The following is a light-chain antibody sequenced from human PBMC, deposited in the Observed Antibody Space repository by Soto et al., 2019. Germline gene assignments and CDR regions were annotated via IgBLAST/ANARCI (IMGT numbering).Light chain of an antibody. CDR3: SSYTSSSTLV. Sequence: QSALTQPASVSGSPGQSITISCTGTSSDIGVYDYVSWYQQHPGKAPKLIIYEVTNRPSGLSNRFSGSKSDNTASLTISGLQAEDEADYYCSSYTSSSTLVFGGGTKVTVL. CDR2: EVT. V-gene: IGLV2-14*01. CDR1: SSDIGVYDY. J-gene: IGLJ2*01.